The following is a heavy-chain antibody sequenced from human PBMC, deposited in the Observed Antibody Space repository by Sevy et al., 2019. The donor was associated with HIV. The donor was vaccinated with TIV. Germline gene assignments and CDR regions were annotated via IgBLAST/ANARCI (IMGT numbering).Heavy chain of an antibody. CDR1: GFTFSRYG. J-gene: IGHJ3*01. V-gene: IGHV3-30*02. CDR2: IRYDGSTK. CDR3: AKGLGMVQGALLSDDV. Sequence: GGTLRLSCAASGFTFSRYGMHWVRQAPGKGLEWVAFIRYDGSTKYYAESVKGRFIISRDNSKDTLYLQMNSLRGDDSSLYYCAKGLGMVQGALLSDDVWGQGTMVTVSS. D-gene: IGHD3-10*01.